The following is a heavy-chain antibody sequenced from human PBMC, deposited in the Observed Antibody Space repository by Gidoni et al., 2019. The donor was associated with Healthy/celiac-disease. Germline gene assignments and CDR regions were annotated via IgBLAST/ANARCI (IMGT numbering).Heavy chain of an antibody. CDR2: ISYDGSNK. J-gene: IGHJ6*02. V-gene: IGHV3-30-3*01. CDR3: ARGFAARPDGPYYYYGMDV. CDR1: GFTFSSYA. D-gene: IGHD6-6*01. Sequence: QVQLVESGGGVVQPGRSLRLSSAASGFTFSSYAMHWVRQAPGKGLEWGAVISYDGSNKYYADSVKGRFTISRDNSKNTLYLQMNSLRAEDTAVYYCARGFAARPDGPYYYYGMDVWGQGTTVTVSS.